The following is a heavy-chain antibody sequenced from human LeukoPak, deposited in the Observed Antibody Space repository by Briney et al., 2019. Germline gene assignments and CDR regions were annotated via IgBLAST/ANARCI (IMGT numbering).Heavy chain of an antibody. J-gene: IGHJ3*02. CDR1: GFTFSRYT. CDR2: ISGSGGST. V-gene: IGHV3-23*01. CDR3: AKGAPSRTFDI. Sequence: KPGGSLRLSCAGSGFTFSRYTFNWVRQAPGRGLEWVSAISGSGGSTYYADSVKGRFTISRDNSKNTLYLQMNSLRAEDTAVNYCAKGAPSRTFDIWGQGTMVTVSS.